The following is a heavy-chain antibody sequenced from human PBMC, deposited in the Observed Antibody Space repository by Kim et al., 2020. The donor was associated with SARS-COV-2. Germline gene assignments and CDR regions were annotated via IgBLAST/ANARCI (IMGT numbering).Heavy chain of an antibody. Sequence: NPSLKSRVTISVDTSKNQFSLKLSSVTAADTAVYYCARDLSTKRGGAFDIWGQGTMVTVSS. D-gene: IGHD2-8*01. CDR3: ARDLSTKRGGAFDI. J-gene: IGHJ3*02. V-gene: IGHV4-31*02.